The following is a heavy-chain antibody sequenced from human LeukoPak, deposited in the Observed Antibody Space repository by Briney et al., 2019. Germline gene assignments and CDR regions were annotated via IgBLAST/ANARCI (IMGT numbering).Heavy chain of an antibody. Sequence: GGSLRLSCAASGFTFSTYSMNWARQAPGKGLEWVSSISSGSRYMYYADSVKGRFTISRDNAMNSLYLLMNSLRAEDTAVYYCATDVRDEYSSGWYPIGYWGQGTLVTVSS. CDR2: ISSGSRYM. CDR3: ATDVRDEYSSGWYPIGY. V-gene: IGHV3-21*01. J-gene: IGHJ4*02. CDR1: GFTFSTYS. D-gene: IGHD6-19*01.